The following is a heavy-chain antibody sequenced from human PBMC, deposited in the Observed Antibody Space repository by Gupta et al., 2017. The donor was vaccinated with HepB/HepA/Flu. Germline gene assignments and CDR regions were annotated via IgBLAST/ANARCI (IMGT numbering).Heavy chain of an antibody. CDR2: IYSGGST. Sequence: EVQLVESGGGLVQPGGSLRLSCAASGFTVSSNYMSWVRQAPGKGLEWVSVIYSGGSTYYADSVKGRFTISRDNSKNTLYLQMNSLRAEDTAVYYCARRSYYYYGMDVWGQGTTVTVSS. J-gene: IGHJ6*02. CDR1: GFTVSSNY. CDR3: ARRSYYYYGMDV. V-gene: IGHV3-66*04.